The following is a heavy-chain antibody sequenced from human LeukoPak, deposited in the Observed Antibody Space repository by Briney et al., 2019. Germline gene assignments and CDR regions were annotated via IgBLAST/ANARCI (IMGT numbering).Heavy chain of an antibody. CDR3: AKGLRTGVGPYMGYHYYMDV. D-gene: IGHD3-16*01. CDR2: IRYDASNK. CDR1: GFTFSSYG. V-gene: IGHV3-30*02. Sequence: PGGSLRLSCAASGFTFSSYGMHWVRQAPGKGLEWVAFIRYDASNKYYTESVKGRFTISRDNSYNTVSLQMNSLRDEDTGVYYCAKGLRTGVGPYMGYHYYMDVWGKGATVTVSS. J-gene: IGHJ6*03.